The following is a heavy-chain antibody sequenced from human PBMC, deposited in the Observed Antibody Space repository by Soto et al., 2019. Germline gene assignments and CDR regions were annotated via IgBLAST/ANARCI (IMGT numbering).Heavy chain of an antibody. J-gene: IGHJ4*02. Sequence: LSLTCTVSGGSISSYYWSWIRQPPGKGLEWIGYIYYSGSTNYNPSLKSRVTISVDTSKNQFSLKLSSVTAADTAVYYCARAFRSRGYYFDYWGQGTLVTVSS. CDR1: GGSISSYY. CDR2: IYYSGST. V-gene: IGHV4-59*01. CDR3: ARAFRSRGYYFDY. D-gene: IGHD3-10*01.